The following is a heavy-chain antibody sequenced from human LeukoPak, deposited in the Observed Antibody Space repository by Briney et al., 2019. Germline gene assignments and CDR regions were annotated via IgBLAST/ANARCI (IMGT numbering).Heavy chain of an antibody. CDR2: IKQDGSEK. Sequence: GGSLRLSCTASGFIFSAYGMHWVRQAPGKGLEWVANIKQDGSEKYYVDSVKGRFTISRDNAKNSLYLQMNSLRAEDTAVYYCARDQWLRFDAFDIWGQGTMVTVSS. D-gene: IGHD5-12*01. J-gene: IGHJ3*02. V-gene: IGHV3-7*01. CDR1: GFIFSAYG. CDR3: ARDQWLRFDAFDI.